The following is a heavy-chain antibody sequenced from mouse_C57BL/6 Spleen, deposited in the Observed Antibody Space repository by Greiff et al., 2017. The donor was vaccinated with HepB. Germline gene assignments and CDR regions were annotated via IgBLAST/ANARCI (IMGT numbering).Heavy chain of an antibody. D-gene: IGHD2-13*01. Sequence: QVQLQQPGAELVRPGTSVKLSCKASGYTFTSYWMHWVKQRPVQGLEWIGGIDPADSYTNYNQKFKGKATLTVDTSSSTAYMQLSSLTSEGSAVYYGARVTTKDDWGQGTSVTVSS. J-gene: IGHJ4*01. V-gene: IGHV1-59*01. CDR1: GYTFTSYW. CDR2: IDPADSYT. CDR3: ARVTTKDD.